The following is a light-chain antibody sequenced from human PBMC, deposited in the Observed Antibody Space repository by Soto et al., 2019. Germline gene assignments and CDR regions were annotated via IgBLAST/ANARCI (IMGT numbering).Light chain of an antibody. V-gene: IGKV1-9*01. CDR1: PAIASF. CDR2: GAS. J-gene: IGKJ1*01. Sequence: IQLTQSPSSLSASVGDRVTITCRASPAIASFLASYQQKPGTAPKLLIYGASTLQSGVPSRFSGSRSGTDYTLTLASLPPEDFATDYCQQLHGSPWTFGQGTKV. CDR3: QQLHGSPWT.